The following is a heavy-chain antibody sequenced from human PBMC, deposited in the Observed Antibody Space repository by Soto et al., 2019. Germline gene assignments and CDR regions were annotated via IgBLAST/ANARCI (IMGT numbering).Heavy chain of an antibody. Sequence: QVQLVESGGGVVQPGRSLRLSCAASGFTFSSYGMHWVRQAPGKGLEWVAVISYDGSNKYYADSVKGRFTISRDNSKNTLYLQMNSLRAEDTAVYYCAKGGDYSDWLDIWGQGTMVTVSS. CDR1: GFTFSSYG. CDR2: ISYDGSNK. D-gene: IGHD4-17*01. J-gene: IGHJ3*02. CDR3: AKGGDYSDWLDI. V-gene: IGHV3-30*18.